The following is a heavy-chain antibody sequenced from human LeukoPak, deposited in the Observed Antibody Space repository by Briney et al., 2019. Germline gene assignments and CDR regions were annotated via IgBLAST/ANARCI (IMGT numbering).Heavy chain of an antibody. J-gene: IGHJ4*02. V-gene: IGHV3-23*01. CDR3: ARDIGEQQLVKGFAY. D-gene: IGHD6-13*01. CDR2: ISGSGGST. Sequence: GGSLRLSCAASGFTFSSYGMSWVRQAPGKGLEWASAISGSGGSTYYADSVKGRFTISRDNAKNSLYLQMNSLRAEDTAVYYCARDIGEQQLVKGFAYWGQGTLVTVSS. CDR1: GFTFSSYG.